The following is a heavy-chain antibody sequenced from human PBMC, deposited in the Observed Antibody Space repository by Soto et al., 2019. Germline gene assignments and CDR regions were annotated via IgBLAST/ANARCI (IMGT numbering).Heavy chain of an antibody. Sequence: QVRLVESGGDLVQPGESLRLSCVASGFTFIDYYMNWVRQAPGKGLEWISYISSTGKNIYYSDSVKGRFIVSRDNAKNSLFLQMNSLTADDTAVYYCGRSHGAGTYWGQGTRVTVSP. V-gene: IGHV3-11*01. CDR2: ISSTGKNI. CDR3: GRSHGAGTY. CDR1: GFTFIDYY. J-gene: IGHJ4*02. D-gene: IGHD1-1*01.